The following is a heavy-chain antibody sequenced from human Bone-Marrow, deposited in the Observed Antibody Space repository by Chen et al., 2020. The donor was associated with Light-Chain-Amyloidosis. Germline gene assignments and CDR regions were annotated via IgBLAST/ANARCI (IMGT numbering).Heavy chain of an antibody. CDR1: GFTFRDYG. CDR3: ARAYCSRFTCYMPALYYYFYYMDV. Sequence: QVQLVESGGGAVQPGRSLRLSCAATGFTFRDYGMHWVRKAPGKGLEWVAFIWYDGSQKNYGDSVKGRFTISRDNSKNRVYLQMDSLRAEDTAVYYCARAYCSRFTCYMPALYYYFYYMDVWGTGTTVTVSS. V-gene: IGHV3-33*01. D-gene: IGHD2-2*02. CDR2: IWYDGSQK. J-gene: IGHJ6*03.